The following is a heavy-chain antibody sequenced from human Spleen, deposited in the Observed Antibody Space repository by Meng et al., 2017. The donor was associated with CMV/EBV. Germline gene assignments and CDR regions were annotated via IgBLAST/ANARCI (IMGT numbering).Heavy chain of an antibody. J-gene: IGHJ3*02. D-gene: IGHD1-26*01. CDR3: ARDSGAMVGAKTRAFDI. CDR2: ISYDGSNK. Sequence: GESLKISCAASGFTFSSYAMHWVRQAPGKGLEWVAVISYDGSNKYYADSVKGRFTISRDNSKNTLYLQMNSLRAEDTAVYHCARDSGAMVGAKTRAFDIWGQGTMVTVSS. CDR1: GFTFSSYA. V-gene: IGHV3-30-3*01.